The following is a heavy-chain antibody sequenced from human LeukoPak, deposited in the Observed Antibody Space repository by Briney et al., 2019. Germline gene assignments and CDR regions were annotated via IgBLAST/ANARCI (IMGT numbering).Heavy chain of an antibody. J-gene: IGHJ6*03. Sequence: KPSETLSLTCAVYGGSFSGYYWSWIRPPPGKGLEWIAEINNSGTTNYNPSLKGRVTISVDTSKNQFSPKLSSVTAADTAVYYCASGRGYTSGLWYYYMDVWDKGTTVTVSS. CDR1: GGSFSGYY. CDR3: ASGRGYTSGLWYYYMDV. V-gene: IGHV4-34*01. D-gene: IGHD6-25*01. CDR2: INNSGTT.